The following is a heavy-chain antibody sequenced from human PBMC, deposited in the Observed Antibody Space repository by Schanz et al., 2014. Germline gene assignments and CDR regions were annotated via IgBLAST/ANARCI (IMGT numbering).Heavy chain of an antibody. CDR2: INLSGGST. Sequence: QVQLVQSGAEVKKPGASVKVSCKASGYTFTSYSMHWVRQAPGQGLEWMGIINLSGGSTNNAQKFQGRLTMTRDTSTSTVYMELSGLRSEDTAVYYCARDRLECGAECYSVEVFEIWGQGTLVIVSA. V-gene: IGHV1-46*01. CDR1: GYTFTSYS. CDR3: ARDRLECGAECYSVEVFEI. D-gene: IGHD2-21*01. J-gene: IGHJ4*02.